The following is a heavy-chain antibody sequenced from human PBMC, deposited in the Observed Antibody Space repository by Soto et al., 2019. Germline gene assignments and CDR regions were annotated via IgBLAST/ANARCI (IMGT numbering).Heavy chain of an antibody. J-gene: IGHJ4*02. CDR3: ARDPALGLFDY. Sequence: GGSLRLSSAASGLTFSSYAMSWVRQAPGKGLMWVSRINSDASSTYYADSVKGRFTVSRDNAKNTLYLQMNSLRAEDTAVYYCARDPALGLFDYWVQGTLVTVSS. CDR2: INSDASST. V-gene: IGHV3-74*01. CDR1: GLTFSSYA.